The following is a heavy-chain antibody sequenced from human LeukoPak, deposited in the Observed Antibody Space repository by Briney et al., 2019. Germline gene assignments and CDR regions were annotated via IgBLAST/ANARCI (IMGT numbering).Heavy chain of an antibody. Sequence: VASVKVSCKASGYTFTSYGISWVRQAPRQGLEWMGWISAYNGNTNYAQKLQGRVTMTTDTSTSTAYMELRSLRSDDTAVYYCARGRLNSCWYKWFDPWGQGTLVTVSS. CDR3: ARGRLNSCWYKWFDP. CDR1: GYTFTSYG. J-gene: IGHJ5*02. V-gene: IGHV1-18*01. D-gene: IGHD6-19*01. CDR2: ISAYNGNT.